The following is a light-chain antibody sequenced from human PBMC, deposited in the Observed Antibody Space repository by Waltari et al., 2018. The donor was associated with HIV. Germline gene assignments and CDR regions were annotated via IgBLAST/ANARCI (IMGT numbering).Light chain of an antibody. CDR2: RTT. J-gene: IGLJ3*02. CDR1: TSNIAVDS. Sequence: QIVLTQPHSASGTPGQRVTISFSGATSNIAVDSVHWYHHVPGTAPRPLIYRTTQRPSGVPDRFSGSISGTSASLAISGLHYEDDGDYYCALWTDTLTGWVFGGGTKVTVL. V-gene: IGLV1-44*01. CDR3: ALWTDTLTGWV.